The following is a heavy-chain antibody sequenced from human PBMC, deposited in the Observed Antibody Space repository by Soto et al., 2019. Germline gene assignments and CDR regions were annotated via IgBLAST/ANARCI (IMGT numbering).Heavy chain of an antibody. CDR1: GGSISSYY. CDR2: IYYSGST. D-gene: IGHD5-12*01. J-gene: IGHJ6*02. V-gene: IGHV4-59*01. CDR3: ARDSKRGYSGYDYYYYGMDV. Sequence: SETLSLTCTVSGGSISSYYWSWIRQPPGKXLEWIGYIYYSGSTNYNPSLKSRVTISVDTSKNQFSLKLSSVTAADTAVYYCARDSKRGYSGYDYYYYGMDVWGQGTTVTVSS.